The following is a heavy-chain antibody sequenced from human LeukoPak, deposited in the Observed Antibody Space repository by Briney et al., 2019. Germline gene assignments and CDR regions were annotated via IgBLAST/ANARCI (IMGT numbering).Heavy chain of an antibody. Sequence: SETLSLTCAVYGGSFSGYYWTWMRQPPGKWLEWIGEINHSGSTNYNPSLKSRVTISVDTSKNQFSLKLSSVTAADTAVYYCARGKGSGWTFDYWGQGTLVTVSS. V-gene: IGHV4-34*01. CDR1: GGSFSGYY. J-gene: IGHJ4*02. CDR3: ARGKGSGWTFDY. D-gene: IGHD6-19*01. CDR2: INHSGST.